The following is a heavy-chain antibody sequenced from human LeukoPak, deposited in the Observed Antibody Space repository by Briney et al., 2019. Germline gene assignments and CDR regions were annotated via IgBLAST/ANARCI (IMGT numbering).Heavy chain of an antibody. J-gene: IGHJ4*02. CDR1: GFTFSNAW. Sequence: PGGSLRLSCAASGFTFSNAWMSWVRQAPGKGPEWVGRIKSKTDGGTTDYAAPVKGRFTISRDDSKNTLYLQMNSLKTEDTAVYYCTTESRSHSGSYFYWGQGTLVTVSS. V-gene: IGHV3-15*01. CDR3: TTESRSHSGSYFY. CDR2: IKSKTDGGTT. D-gene: IGHD1-26*01.